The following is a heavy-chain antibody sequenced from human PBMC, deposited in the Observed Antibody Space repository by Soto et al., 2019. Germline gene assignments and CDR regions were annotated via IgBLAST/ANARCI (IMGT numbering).Heavy chain of an antibody. CDR1: GGTFSSYA. J-gene: IGHJ6*02. CDR3: AREPYSSSCDYGMDV. V-gene: IGHV1-69*01. D-gene: IGHD6-6*01. Sequence: QVQLVQSGAEVKKPGSSVKGSCKASGGTFSSYAISWVRQAPGQGLEGMGGVIPIFGTANYAQKFQGRVTITADESTSPAYMELSSLRSEDTAVYYCAREPYSSSCDYGMDVWGQGTTVTVSS. CDR2: VIPIFGTA.